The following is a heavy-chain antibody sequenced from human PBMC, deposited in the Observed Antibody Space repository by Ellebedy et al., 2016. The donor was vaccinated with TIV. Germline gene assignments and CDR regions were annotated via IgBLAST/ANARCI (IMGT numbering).Heavy chain of an antibody. D-gene: IGHD2-2*01. V-gene: IGHV1-24*01. CDR1: GYTLTELS. CDR3: ATGWPQVVPAAMGFHYYYGMDV. Sequence: ASVKVSXXVSGYTLTELSMHWVRQAPGKGLEWMGGFDPEDGETIYAQKFQGRVTMTEDTSTDTAYMELSSLRSEDTAVYYCATGWPQVVPAAMGFHYYYGMDVWGQGTTVTVSS. CDR2: FDPEDGET. J-gene: IGHJ6*02.